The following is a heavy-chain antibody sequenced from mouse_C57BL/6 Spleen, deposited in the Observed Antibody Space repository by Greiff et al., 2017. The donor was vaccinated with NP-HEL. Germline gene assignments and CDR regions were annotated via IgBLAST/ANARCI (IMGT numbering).Heavy chain of an antibody. J-gene: IGHJ2*01. V-gene: IGHV5-17*01. CDR1: GFTFSDYG. CDR3: ATYYSNYGVY. Sequence: EVQVVESGGGLVKPGGSLKLSCAASGFTFSDYGMHWVRQAPEKGLEWVAYISSGSSTIYYADTVKGRFTISRDNAKNTLFLQMTSLRSEGTAMYYCATYYSNYGVYWGQGTTLTVSS. CDR2: ISSGSSTI. D-gene: IGHD2-5*01.